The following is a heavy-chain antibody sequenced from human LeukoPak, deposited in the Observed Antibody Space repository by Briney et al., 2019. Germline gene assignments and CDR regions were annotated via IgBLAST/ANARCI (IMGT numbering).Heavy chain of an antibody. CDR2: INHSGST. CDR3: ARGPRTPPHKGLIAVADQPLDY. Sequence: PGGSLRLSCAASGFTVSSNYMSWVRQAPGKGLEWIGEINHSGSTNYNPSLKSRVTISVDTSKNQFSLKLSSVTAADTAVYYCARGPRTPPHKGLIAVADQPLDYWGQGTLVTVSS. CDR1: GFTVSSNY. V-gene: IGHV4-34*01. D-gene: IGHD6-19*01. J-gene: IGHJ4*02.